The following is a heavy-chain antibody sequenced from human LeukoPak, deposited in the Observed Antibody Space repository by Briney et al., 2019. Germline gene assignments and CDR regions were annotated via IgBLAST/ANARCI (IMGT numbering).Heavy chain of an antibody. CDR1: GFTFSSYS. CDR2: ISSSSSYI. D-gene: IGHD1-7*01. CDR3: ARSGTGTTYYYYMDV. V-gene: IGHV3-21*01. Sequence: GGSLRLSCAASGFTFSSYSMNWVRQAPGKGLEWVASISSSSSYIYYADSVKGRFTISRDNAKNSLYLQMNSLRAEDTAVYYCARSGTGTTYYYYMDVWGKGTTVTVSS. J-gene: IGHJ6*03.